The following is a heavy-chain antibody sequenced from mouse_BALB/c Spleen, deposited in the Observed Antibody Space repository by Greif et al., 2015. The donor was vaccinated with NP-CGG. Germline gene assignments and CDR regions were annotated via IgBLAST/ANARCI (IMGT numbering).Heavy chain of an antibody. J-gene: IGHJ2*01. V-gene: IGHV1-67*01. CDR3: ARDYGYDVGTYFDY. Sequence: VQLQESGPELVRPGVSVKISCKGSGYTFTDYAMHWVKQSHAKSLEWIGVISTYYGNTNYNQKFKGKATMTVDKSSSTAYMELARLTPEDSAIYYCARDYGYDVGTYFDYWGQGTTLTVSS. CDR2: ISTYYGNT. CDR1: GYTFTDYA. D-gene: IGHD2-2*01.